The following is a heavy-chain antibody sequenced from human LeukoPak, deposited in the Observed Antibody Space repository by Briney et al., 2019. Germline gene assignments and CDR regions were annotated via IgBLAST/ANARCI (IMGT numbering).Heavy chain of an antibody. J-gene: IGHJ4*02. CDR3: ARDVAGSLDY. D-gene: IGHD1-26*01. CDR2: ISPSGNSK. CDR1: TFTFSSYT. V-gene: IGHV3-21*01. Sequence: GGSLRLSCATSTFTFSSYTMNWVRQAPGKGLEWVSSISPSGNSKYHADSVKGLFTISRDNAENSLYMQMNSLRVEDTAVYYCARDVAGSLDYWGQGTLVTVSS.